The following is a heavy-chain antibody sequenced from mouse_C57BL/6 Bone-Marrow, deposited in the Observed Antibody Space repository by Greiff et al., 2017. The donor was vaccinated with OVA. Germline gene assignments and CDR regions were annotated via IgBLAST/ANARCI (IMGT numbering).Heavy chain of an antibody. Sequence: VQRVESGPGLVQPSQSLSITCTVSGFSLTSYGVHWVRQSPGKGLEWLGVIWRGGSTDYNAAFMSRLSITKDNSKSQVFFKMNSLQADDTAIYYCAKNPYYYGSRGGLYYAMDYWGQGTSVTVSS. CDR3: AKNPYYYGSRGGLYYAMDY. J-gene: IGHJ4*01. CDR1: GFSLTSYG. V-gene: IGHV2-5*01. D-gene: IGHD1-1*01. CDR2: IWRGGST.